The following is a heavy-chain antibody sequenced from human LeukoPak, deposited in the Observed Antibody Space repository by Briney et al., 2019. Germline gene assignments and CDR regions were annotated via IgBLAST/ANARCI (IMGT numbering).Heavy chain of an antibody. V-gene: IGHV5-51*01. J-gene: IGHJ4*02. CDR1: GYSFITYW. D-gene: IGHD3-10*01. Sequence: GESLKISCKGSGYSFITYWIGWVRQMPGKGLEWMGIIYPGDSDTRYSPSFQGQVTISADKSISTAYLQWSSLKASDTAMYYCATSYASGSYTDGGFDYWGQGTLVTVSS. CDR2: IYPGDSDT. CDR3: ATSYASGSYTDGGFDY.